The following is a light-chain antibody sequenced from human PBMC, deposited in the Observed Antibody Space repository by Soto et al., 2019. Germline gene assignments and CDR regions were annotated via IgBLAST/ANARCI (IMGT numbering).Light chain of an antibody. CDR2: EVS. V-gene: IGLV2-14*01. Sequence: QSALTQPASVSGSPGQSITISCTGTSSDVGGYNYVSWYQQHPGKAPKFMIYEVSNRPSGVSNRFSGSKSGNTASLTISGLQAEDEADYYCSSYTSSRTYVVFGGGTKLTV. J-gene: IGLJ2*01. CDR1: SSDVGGYNY. CDR3: SSYTSSRTYVV.